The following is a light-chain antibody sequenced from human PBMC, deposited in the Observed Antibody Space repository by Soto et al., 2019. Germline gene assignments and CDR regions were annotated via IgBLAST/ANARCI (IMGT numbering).Light chain of an antibody. CDR2: DVS. CDR3: QQRSNWPRT. J-gene: IGKJ1*01. Sequence: IVLTQSPATLSLSPGNRATLSCRASQNISSYLIWYQQKPGQSPRVLIYDVSNRATGIPTRFSGSGSGTHFTLPISSLEPEDFAVYYCQQRSNWPRTFGQGTKVEIK. CDR1: QNISSY. V-gene: IGKV3-11*01.